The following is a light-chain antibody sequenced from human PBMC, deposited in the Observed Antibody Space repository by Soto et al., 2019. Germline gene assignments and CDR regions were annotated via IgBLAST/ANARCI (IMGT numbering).Light chain of an antibody. CDR3: QKCTSYPYT. CDR1: QSINSW. J-gene: IGKJ2*01. CDR2: KAS. Sequence: DIQMTQSPSTLSASVGDRVTITCRASQSINSWLAWYQHKPGKAPKLLIYKASSLESGVSSRFSGSGYGTEFTLTISSLQPDDFATYSCQKCTSYPYTFGQGTKLEIK. V-gene: IGKV1-5*03.